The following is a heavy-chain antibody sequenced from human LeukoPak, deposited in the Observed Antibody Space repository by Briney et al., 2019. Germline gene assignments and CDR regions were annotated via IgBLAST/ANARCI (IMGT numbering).Heavy chain of an antibody. CDR2: ISSSSDYI. Sequence: GGSLRLSCAASGFTFSSYEMNWVRQAPGKGLEWVSSISSSSDYIFYGDSLKGRFTISRDNAKNSLYLQMNSLRAEDTAVYFCVRGTNGLRDYWGQGTLVTVSS. V-gene: IGHV3-21*01. J-gene: IGHJ4*02. CDR1: GFTFSSYE. D-gene: IGHD2-8*01. CDR3: VRGTNGLRDY.